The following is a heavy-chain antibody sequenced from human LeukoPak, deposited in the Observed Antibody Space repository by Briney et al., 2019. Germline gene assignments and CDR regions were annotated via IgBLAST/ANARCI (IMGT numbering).Heavy chain of an antibody. CDR3: ARDTRYYGSQD. CDR1: GGSISSYY. V-gene: IGHV4-59*01. D-gene: IGHD3-10*01. J-gene: IGHJ4*02. CDR2: IYYSGST. Sequence: PSETLSFTCTVSGGSISSYYWSWIRQPPGKGLEWIGYIYYSGSTNYNPSLKSRVTISVDTSKNQFSLKLSSVTAADTAVYYCARDTRYYGSQDWGQGTLVTVSS.